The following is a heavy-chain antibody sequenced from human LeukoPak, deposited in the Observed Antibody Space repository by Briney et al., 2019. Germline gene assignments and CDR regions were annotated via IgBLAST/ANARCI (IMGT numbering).Heavy chain of an antibody. CDR3: ARVARHDYTYYPGGNYFDY. D-gene: IGHD4-11*01. CDR1: GASISSTSYC. V-gene: IGHV4-61*09. J-gene: IGHJ4*02. CDR2: IHTSGST. Sequence: SQTLSLTCTVSGASISSTSYCWGWIRQPAGKGLEWIGHIHTSGSTNYNPSLKSRVTISVDTSKNQFSLKLSSVTAADTAVYYCARVARHDYTYYPGGNYFDYWGQGTLVTVSS.